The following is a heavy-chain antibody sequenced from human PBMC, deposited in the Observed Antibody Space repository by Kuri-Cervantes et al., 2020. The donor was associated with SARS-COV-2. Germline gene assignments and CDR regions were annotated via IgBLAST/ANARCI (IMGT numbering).Heavy chain of an antibody. CDR1: GGTFSSYT. CDR2: IIPIFGTA. D-gene: IGHD3-3*01. J-gene: IGHJ4*02. V-gene: IGHV1-69*06. CDR3: ARDQLSFTIFGVVITYFDY. Sequence: SVKVSCKASGGTFSSYTISWVRQAPGQGLEWMGGIIPIFGTANYAQKFQGRVTITADKPTSTAYMELRSLRSDDTAVYYCARDQLSFTIFGVVITYFDYWGQGTLVTVSS.